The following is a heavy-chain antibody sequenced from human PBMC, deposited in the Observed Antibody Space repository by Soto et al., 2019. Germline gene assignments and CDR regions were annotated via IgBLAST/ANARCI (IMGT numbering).Heavy chain of an antibody. CDR2: ISYDGSNK. J-gene: IGHJ5*02. CDR1: GSTFSRYA. V-gene: IGHV3-30-3*01. Sequence: QGQLVESGGGVVQPGRSLRLSCAASGSTFSRYAMHWVRQAPGKGLEWVAVISYDGSNKYYADSVKGRFTISRDNSKNTLYLQMNSLRAEDTAVYYCASGGYDFWSGTTWVGNNWFDPWGQGTLVTVSS. D-gene: IGHD3-3*01. CDR3: ASGGYDFWSGTTWVGNNWFDP.